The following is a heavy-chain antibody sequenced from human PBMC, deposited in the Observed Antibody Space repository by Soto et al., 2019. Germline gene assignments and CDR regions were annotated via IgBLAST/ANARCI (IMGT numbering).Heavy chain of an antibody. V-gene: IGHV3-74*01. CDR3: ARGPRGWYGFDY. Sequence: EVQLVESGGGLVQPGGSLRLSCADSGFTFSKNWMHWVRRAPGKGLEWVSRMSSDGSTTNYADSVNGRFTISRDNAKNTLYLQMNSLSVEDTAVYYCARGPRGWYGFDYWGQGTLVTVSS. CDR2: MSSDGSTT. J-gene: IGHJ4*02. CDR1: GFTFSKNW. D-gene: IGHD6-19*01.